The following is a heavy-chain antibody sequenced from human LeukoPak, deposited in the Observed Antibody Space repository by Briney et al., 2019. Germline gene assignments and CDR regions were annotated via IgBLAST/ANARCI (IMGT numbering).Heavy chain of an antibody. Sequence: GGSLRLSCAASGFTVSNNYISWVRQAPGKGLEWVAVISYDGSNKYYADSVKGRFTISRDNSKNTLYLQMNSLRAEDTAVYYCARVGEQLNWGQGTLVTVSS. CDR2: ISYDGSNK. CDR1: GFTVSNNY. V-gene: IGHV3-30*07. D-gene: IGHD6-13*01. J-gene: IGHJ4*02. CDR3: ARVGEQLN.